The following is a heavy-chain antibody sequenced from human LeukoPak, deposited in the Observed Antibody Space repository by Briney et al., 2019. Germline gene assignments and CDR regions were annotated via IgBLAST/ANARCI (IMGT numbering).Heavy chain of an antibody. J-gene: IGHJ4*02. D-gene: IGHD3-22*01. CDR1: GYTFTGYY. CDR2: INPNSGGT. Sequence: ASVKVSCKASGYTFTGYYMHWVRQAPGQGLEWMGRINPNSGGTNYAQKFQGRVTMTRDTSISTAYMELSRLRSDDTAECYCARGGVVVIGDFDYWGQGALVTVSS. V-gene: IGHV1-2*06. CDR3: ARGGVVVIGDFDY.